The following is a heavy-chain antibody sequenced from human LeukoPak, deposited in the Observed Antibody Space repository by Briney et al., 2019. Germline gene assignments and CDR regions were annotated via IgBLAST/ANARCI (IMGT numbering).Heavy chain of an antibody. CDR2: ISWNSGSI. V-gene: IGHV3-9*01. CDR1: GFTFSSYA. CDR3: AKDLGVTTE. D-gene: IGHD4-17*01. J-gene: IGHJ4*02. Sequence: PGGSLRLSCAASGFTFSSYAMSWVRQAPGKGLEWVSGISWNSGSIGYADSVKGRFTIPRDNAKNSLYLQMNSLRAEDTALYYCAKDLGVTTEWGQGTLVTVSS.